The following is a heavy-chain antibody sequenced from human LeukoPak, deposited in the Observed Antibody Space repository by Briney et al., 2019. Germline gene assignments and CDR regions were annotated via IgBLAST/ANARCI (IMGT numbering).Heavy chain of an antibody. J-gene: IGHJ4*02. CDR3: AREGRRGSKVDY. CDR2: IYHSGST. V-gene: IGHV4-4*03. CDR1: GGSISSSNW. D-gene: IGHD5-12*01. Sequence: PETLSLTCAVSGGSISSSNWWSWVRQPPGKGLEWIGEIYHSGSTNYNPSLKSRVTISVDKSKNQFSLKLSSVTAADTAVYYCAREGRRGSKVDYWGQGTLVTVSS.